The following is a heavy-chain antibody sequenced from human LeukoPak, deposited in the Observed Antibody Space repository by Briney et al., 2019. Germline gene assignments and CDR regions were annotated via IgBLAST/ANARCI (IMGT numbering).Heavy chain of an antibody. D-gene: IGHD4-17*01. CDR2: IYYSGST. V-gene: IGHV4-61*05. CDR1: GGSISSSSFY. CDR3: ANNYGDYLGDYYYYYMDV. J-gene: IGHJ6*03. Sequence: SETLSLTCTVSGGSISSSSFYWSWIRQPPGKGLEWIGYIYYSGSTSYNPSLKSRVTISVDTSKKQFSLKLSSVTAADTAVYYCANNYGDYLGDYYYYYMDVWGKGTTVTVSS.